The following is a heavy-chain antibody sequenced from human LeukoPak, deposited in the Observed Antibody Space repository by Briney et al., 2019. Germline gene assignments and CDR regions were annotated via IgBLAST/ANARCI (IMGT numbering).Heavy chain of an antibody. CDR3: ARGPGSYYEMEFDY. CDR2: INPNSGGT. D-gene: IGHD3-10*01. Sequence: ASVTVSCTASGYTFTVYYMHWVRQAPGQGLEWMGWINPNSGGTNYAQKFQGRVTMTRDTSISTAYMELSRLRSDDTAVYYCARGPGSYYEMEFDYWGQGTLVTVSS. V-gene: IGHV1-2*02. J-gene: IGHJ4*02. CDR1: GYTFTVYY.